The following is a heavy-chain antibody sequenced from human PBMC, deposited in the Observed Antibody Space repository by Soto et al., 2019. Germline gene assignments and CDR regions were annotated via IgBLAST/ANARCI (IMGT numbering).Heavy chain of an antibody. Sequence: PSETLSLTCAVYGGSFSGYYWNWISQRPGKGVEWVGEINHSGSTNYNPSLKSRAAISVDTSKNQFSLKLSSATAADTAVYYCARGGSSPYWFDPGGQGTLVTVSS. V-gene: IGHV4-34*01. CDR3: ARGGSSPYWFDP. D-gene: IGHD6-6*01. CDR1: GGSFSGYY. J-gene: IGHJ5*02. CDR2: INHSGST.